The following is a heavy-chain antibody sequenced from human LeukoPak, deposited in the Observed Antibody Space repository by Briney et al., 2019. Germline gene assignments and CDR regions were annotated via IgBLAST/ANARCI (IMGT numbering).Heavy chain of an antibody. CDR3: ARPLSPGAFDI. V-gene: IGHV5-51*01. J-gene: IGHJ3*02. Sequence: RQVPXXXXEWMEIIYPGDSDTRYSPSFQGQVTISADKSISTAYLQWSSLKASDTAMYYCARPLSPGAFDIWGQGTMVTVSS. CDR2: IYPGDSDT.